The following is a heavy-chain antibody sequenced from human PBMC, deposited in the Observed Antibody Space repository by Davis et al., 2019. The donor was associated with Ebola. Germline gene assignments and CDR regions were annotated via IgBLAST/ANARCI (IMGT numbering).Heavy chain of an antibody. D-gene: IGHD1-26*01. CDR3: ARVSIVAPYNFDS. J-gene: IGHJ4*02. Sequence: ASVKVSCKASGYSFKNYAISWVRQAPGQGLEWMGWISAYNGNTNYAQKVQGRVTMTTDTSTGTAYLDLRSLRSDDTAVYYCARVSIVAPYNFDSWGQGTLVTVSS. V-gene: IGHV1-18*01. CDR2: ISAYNGNT. CDR1: GYSFKNYA.